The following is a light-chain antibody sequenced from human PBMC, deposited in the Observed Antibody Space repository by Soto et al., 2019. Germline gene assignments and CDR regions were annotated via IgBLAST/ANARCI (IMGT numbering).Light chain of an antibody. Sequence: QSVLPQPPSVSAAPGQKVTISCSGSSSNIGSTYVSWYQHLPGTAPKLLIYDNNQRPSGIPDRFSGSKSGTSATLGITGLQTGDEGDYYCAAWDRSLSVLILGGGTKLTVL. CDR1: SSNIGSTY. CDR3: AAWDRSLSVLI. J-gene: IGLJ2*01. CDR2: DNN. V-gene: IGLV1-51*01.